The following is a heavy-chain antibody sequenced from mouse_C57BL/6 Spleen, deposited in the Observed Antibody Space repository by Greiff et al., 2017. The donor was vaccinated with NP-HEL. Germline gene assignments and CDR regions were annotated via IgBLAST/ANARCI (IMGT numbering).Heavy chain of an antibody. Sequence: DVQLQESGPGLVKPSQSLSLTCSVTGYSITSGYYWNWIRQFPGNKLEWMGYISYDGSNNYNPSLKNRISITRDTSKNQFFLKLNSVTTEDTATYYCARGPGNSFAYWGQGTLVTVSA. CDR2: ISYDGSN. D-gene: IGHD2-1*01. CDR3: ARGPGNSFAY. V-gene: IGHV3-6*01. J-gene: IGHJ3*01. CDR1: GYSITSGYY.